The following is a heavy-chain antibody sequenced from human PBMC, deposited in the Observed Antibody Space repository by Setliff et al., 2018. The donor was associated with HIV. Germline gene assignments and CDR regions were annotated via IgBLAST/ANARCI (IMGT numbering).Heavy chain of an antibody. J-gene: IGHJ3*02. CDR3: AIQLDPNAFDI. Sequence: PSETLSLTCTVSGGSISSYYWSWIRQPPGKGLEWIGYIYTSGSTTYNPSLKSRVTISVDTAKNQFSLKLSSVTAADTAVYYCAIQLDPNAFDIWGQGTMVTVSS. CDR1: GGSISSYY. D-gene: IGHD3-3*01. V-gene: IGHV4-59*08. CDR2: IYTSGST.